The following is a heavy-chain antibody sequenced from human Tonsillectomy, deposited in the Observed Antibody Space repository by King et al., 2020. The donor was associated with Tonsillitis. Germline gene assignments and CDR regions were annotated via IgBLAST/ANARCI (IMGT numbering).Heavy chain of an antibody. CDR2: IKQDGSEK. CDR1: GFTFSNYW. CDR3: ASGDLYDTSGYYYD. J-gene: IGHJ4*02. Sequence: VQLVESGGGLVQPGGSLRLSCAVSGFTFSNYWMSWVRQAPGKGLEWVANIKQDGSEKYYVDSVKGRFTISRDNAKNSLYLQMNSLRAEDTAVYYCASGDLYDTSGYYYDWGQGTLVTVSS. V-gene: IGHV3-7*03. D-gene: IGHD3-22*01.